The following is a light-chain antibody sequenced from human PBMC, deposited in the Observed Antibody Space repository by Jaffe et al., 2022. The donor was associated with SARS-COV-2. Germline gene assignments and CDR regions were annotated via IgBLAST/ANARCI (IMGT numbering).Light chain of an antibody. V-gene: IGLV4-69*01. J-gene: IGLJ3*02. CDR1: SGHSSYA. CDR3: QTWGAGLGV. CDR2: LNSDGSY. Sequence: QLVLTQSPSASASLGASVKLTCTLSSGHSSYAIAWHQQQPEKGPRYLMKLNSDGSYSKGDGIPDRFSGSRSGAERYLTISSLQSEDEADYYCQTWGAGLGVFGGGTKLTVL.